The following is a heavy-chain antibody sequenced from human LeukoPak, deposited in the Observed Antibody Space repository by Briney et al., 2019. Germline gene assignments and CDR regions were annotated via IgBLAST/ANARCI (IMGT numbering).Heavy chain of an antibody. V-gene: IGHV4-59*01. CDR3: AKAAYGSESYYDPFDY. CDR1: GGSISSYY. CDR2: IYYSGST. Sequence: SETLSLTCTVSGGSISSYYWSWIRQPPGKGLEWIGYIYYSGSTNYNPSLKSRVTISVDTSKNQFSLKLSSVTAADTAVYYCAKAAYGSESYYDPFDYWGQGTLVTVSS. D-gene: IGHD3-10*01. J-gene: IGHJ4*02.